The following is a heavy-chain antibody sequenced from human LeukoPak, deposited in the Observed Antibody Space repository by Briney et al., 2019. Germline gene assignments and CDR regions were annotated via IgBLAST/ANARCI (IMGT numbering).Heavy chain of an antibody. D-gene: IGHD6-19*01. V-gene: IGHV3-23*01. Sequence: GGSLRLSCAASGFTFSNYAMTWVRQAPGKGLEWVSVVSASGTNTDYAGSVKGRFTIFRDNSKSTLSLQMNSLRAEDTAVYYCARQRTGYSSGWYGLDYWGQGTLVTVSS. CDR1: GFTFSNYA. J-gene: IGHJ4*02. CDR2: VSASGTNT. CDR3: ARQRTGYSSGWYGLDY.